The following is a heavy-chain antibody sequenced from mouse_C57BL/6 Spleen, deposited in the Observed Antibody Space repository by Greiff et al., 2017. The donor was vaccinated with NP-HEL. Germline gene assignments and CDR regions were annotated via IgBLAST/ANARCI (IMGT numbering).Heavy chain of an antibody. J-gene: IGHJ3*01. CDR1: GYTFTEYT. V-gene: IGHV1-62-2*01. CDR2: FYPGSGSI. D-gene: IGHD1-1*01. CDR3: ARHYERGDYYGSSSAWFAY. Sequence: VQLQQSGAELVKPGASVKLSCKASGYTFTEYTIHWVKQRSGQGLEWIGWFYPGSGSIKYNEKFKDKATLTADKSSSTVYMELSSLTSEDSAVYFCARHYERGDYYGSSSAWFAYWGQGTLVTVSA.